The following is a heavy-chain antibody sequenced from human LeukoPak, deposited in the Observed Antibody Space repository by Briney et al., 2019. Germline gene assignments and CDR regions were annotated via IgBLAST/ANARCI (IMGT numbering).Heavy chain of an antibody. CDR3: ASSSWCLRAFDI. Sequence: PSETLSLTRAVYGGSFSGYYWSWIRQPPGKGLEWIGEINHSGSTNYNPSLKSRVTISVDTSKNQFPLKLSSVTAADTAVYYCASSSWCLRAFDIWGQGTMVTVSS. V-gene: IGHV4-34*01. CDR1: GGSFSGYY. J-gene: IGHJ3*02. CDR2: INHSGST. D-gene: IGHD6-13*01.